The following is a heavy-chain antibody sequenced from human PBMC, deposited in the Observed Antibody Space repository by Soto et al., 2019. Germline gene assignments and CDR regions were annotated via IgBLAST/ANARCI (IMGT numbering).Heavy chain of an antibody. V-gene: IGHV3-21*01. Sequence: GGSLRLSCAASGFTFSSYSMNWVRQAPGKGLEWVSSISSSSSYIYYADSVKGRFTISRDNAKNSLYLQMNSLRAEDTAVYYCAREEFVVVPLTDAFDIWGQGTMVTVSS. CDR3: AREEFVVVPLTDAFDI. D-gene: IGHD2-2*01. J-gene: IGHJ3*02. CDR1: GFTFSSYS. CDR2: ISSSSSYI.